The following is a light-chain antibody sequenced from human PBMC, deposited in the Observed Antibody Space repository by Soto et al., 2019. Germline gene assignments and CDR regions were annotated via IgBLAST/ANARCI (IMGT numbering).Light chain of an antibody. J-gene: IGKJ1*01. CDR3: QHYNCYSEA. Sequence: DIQMTQSPSSLSASVGDRVTITCRASQSLNSLLAWYQQKPGRAPKLLIYDASTLESGVPSRFSGSGSGTEFTLTISSLQPDDFATYYCQHYNCYSEAFGQGTKVDI. CDR2: DAS. CDR1: QSLNSL. V-gene: IGKV1-5*01.